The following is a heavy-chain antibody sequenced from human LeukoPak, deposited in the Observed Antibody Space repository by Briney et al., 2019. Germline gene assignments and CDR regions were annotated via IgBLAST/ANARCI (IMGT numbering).Heavy chain of an antibody. J-gene: IGHJ4*02. CDR2: IWYDGSNK. D-gene: IGHD6-19*01. Sequence: PEGSLRLSCAASGFTFSSYGMHWVRQAPGKGLEWVAVIWYDGSNKYYADSVKGRFTISRDNSKNTLYLQMNSLRAEDTAVYYCASSSGWSFDDDYWGQGTLVTVSS. V-gene: IGHV3-33*01. CDR1: GFTFSSYG. CDR3: ASSSGWSFDDDY.